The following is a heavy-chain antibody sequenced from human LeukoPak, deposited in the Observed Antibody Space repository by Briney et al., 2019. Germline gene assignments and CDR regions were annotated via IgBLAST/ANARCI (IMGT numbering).Heavy chain of an antibody. Sequence: SETLSLTCTVSGGSISSSSFYWAWIRQPPGKGLEWIGSINYSGTTYYTSSLKSRATISVDTSKNQFSLNLRSVTAADMAVYYCARLVSCSTSCYFGSWGQGTLVTVSS. J-gene: IGHJ5*02. CDR2: INYSGTT. CDR1: GGSISSSSFY. CDR3: ARLVSCSTSCYFGS. D-gene: IGHD2-2*01. V-gene: IGHV4-39*01.